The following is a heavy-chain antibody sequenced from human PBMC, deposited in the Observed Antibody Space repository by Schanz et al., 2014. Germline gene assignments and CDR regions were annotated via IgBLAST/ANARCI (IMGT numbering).Heavy chain of an antibody. V-gene: IGHV3-74*02. CDR2: INGDGSRT. J-gene: IGHJ3*02. CDR1: GFTFSNYW. D-gene: IGHD3-10*01. CDR3: AKGRFGELSAFDI. Sequence: EMQLLESGGGLIQPGGSLRLSCAASGFTFSNYWMHWVRQAPGKGLVWVSRINGDGSRTAYADSVKGRFTISRDNAKNTLYLQMNSLRAEDTAVYYCAKGRFGELSAFDIWGQGTMVTVSS.